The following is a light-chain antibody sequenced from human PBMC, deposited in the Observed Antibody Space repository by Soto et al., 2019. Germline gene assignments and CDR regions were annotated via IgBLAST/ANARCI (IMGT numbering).Light chain of an antibody. Sequence: QSVLTQPPSASGTPGQKVTISCSGSSSNIGSNYVYWYQQLPGTAPQLLIYRNNLRPSGVPDRFSGSKSGTSASLAISGLRSEDEADYYCAAWDDSLSGWVFGGGTKVTVL. CDR3: AAWDDSLSGWV. CDR1: SSNIGSNY. J-gene: IGLJ3*02. CDR2: RNN. V-gene: IGLV1-47*01.